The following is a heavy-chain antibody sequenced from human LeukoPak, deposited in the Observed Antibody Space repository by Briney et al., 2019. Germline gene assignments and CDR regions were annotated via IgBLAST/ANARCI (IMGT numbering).Heavy chain of an antibody. CDR3: ATEASARGVYPAFPDY. CDR2: ISSSGSTI. J-gene: IGHJ4*02. D-gene: IGHD5/OR15-5a*01. V-gene: IGHV3-11*04. CDR1: GFTFSDYY. Sequence: PGGSLRLSCAASGFTFSDYYMSWIRQAPGKGLEWVSYISSSGSTIYYADSVKGRFTISRDNAKNSLYLQMSSLRADDTAVYFCATEASARGVYPAFPDYWGQGTLVTVSS.